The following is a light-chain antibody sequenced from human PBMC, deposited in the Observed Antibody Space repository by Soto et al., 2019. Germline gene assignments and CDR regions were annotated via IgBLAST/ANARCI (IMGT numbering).Light chain of an antibody. CDR3: SSYKICNLCQIV. Sequence: QSVLTQPASVSGSPEQSITICCTGTNSDVGGYNYVSWYQHHPGKAPKLIIYDVSNRPSGVSIRFSGSKSDNTASLTISGLQPEDEADYHCSSYKICNLCQIVFGTGTKVTVL. V-gene: IGLV2-14*03. CDR1: NSDVGGYNY. J-gene: IGLJ1*01. CDR2: DVS.